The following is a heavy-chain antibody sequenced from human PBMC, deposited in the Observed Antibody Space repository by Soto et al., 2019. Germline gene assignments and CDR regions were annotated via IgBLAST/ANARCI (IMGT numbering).Heavy chain of an antibody. CDR2: MSNTGSS. J-gene: IGHJ4*02. D-gene: IGHD6-19*01. Sequence: QVQRQESGPGLVKPSQILSLTCTVSGGSISSGGYYWSWIRQHPGEGLEWIAFMSNTGSSSYNPSLKSRVTISVDTSTNQFSLNLMSATAADTAIYYCARGGAGTKVDFWGQGTLVTVSS. CDR1: GGSISSGGYY. V-gene: IGHV4-31*03. CDR3: ARGGAGTKVDF.